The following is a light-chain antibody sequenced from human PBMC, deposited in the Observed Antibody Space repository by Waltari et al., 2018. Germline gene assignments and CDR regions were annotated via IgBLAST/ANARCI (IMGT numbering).Light chain of an antibody. CDR3: QTWGTGIRV. J-gene: IGLJ3*02. Sequence: QVVLTQSPSASASLGASVKLTCTLSGGHSGYAIAWHQQQPEKGPRYLMKLNSGGSHTKGDGFPDRFSGSSSGAERYLTISSLQSEDEADYYCQTWGTGIRVFGGGTRLTVL. CDR2: LNSGGSH. V-gene: IGLV4-69*01. CDR1: GGHSGYA.